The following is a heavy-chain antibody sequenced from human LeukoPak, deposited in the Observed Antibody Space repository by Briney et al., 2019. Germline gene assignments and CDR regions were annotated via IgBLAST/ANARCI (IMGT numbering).Heavy chain of an antibody. CDR1: GFTFSSYA. Sequence: GGSLRLSCAASGFTFSSYAMSWVRQAPGKGLEWVSAISGSGGSTYYADSVKGRFTISGDNSKNTLYLQMNSLRAEDTAVYYCAKGHVAYGGYDYWGQGTLVTVSS. D-gene: IGHD3-16*01. V-gene: IGHV3-23*01. CDR2: ISGSGGST. CDR3: AKGHVAYGGYDY. J-gene: IGHJ4*02.